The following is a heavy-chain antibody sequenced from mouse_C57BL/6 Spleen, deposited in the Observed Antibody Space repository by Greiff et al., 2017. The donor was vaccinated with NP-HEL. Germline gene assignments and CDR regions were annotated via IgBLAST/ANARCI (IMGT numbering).Heavy chain of an antibody. J-gene: IGHJ3*01. CDR2: IYPGDGDT. CDR1: GYAFSSSW. CDR3: AGYGSSPAWFAY. Sequence: AQLQQSGPELVKPGASVKISCKASGYAFSSSWMNWVKQRPGKGLEWIGRIYPGDGDTNYNGKFKGKATLTADKSSSTAYMQLSSLTSEDSAVYFCAGYGSSPAWFAYWGQGTLVTVSA. D-gene: IGHD1-1*01. V-gene: IGHV1-82*01.